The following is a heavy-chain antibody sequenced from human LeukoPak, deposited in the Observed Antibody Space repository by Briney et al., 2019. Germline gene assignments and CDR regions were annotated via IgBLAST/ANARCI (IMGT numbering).Heavy chain of an antibody. J-gene: IGHJ4*02. V-gene: IGHV4-4*07. Sequence: SETLSLTCTVSGGSISSYYWSWIRQPAGKGLEWIGRIYTSGSTNYNPSLKSRVTMSVDTSKNQFSLKLSSVTAADTAVYYCARVHSRWYQRLIGKKYYFDYWGQGTLVTVSS. CDR1: GGSISSYY. D-gene: IGHD6-19*01. CDR3: ARVHSRWYQRLIGKKYYFDY. CDR2: IYTSGST.